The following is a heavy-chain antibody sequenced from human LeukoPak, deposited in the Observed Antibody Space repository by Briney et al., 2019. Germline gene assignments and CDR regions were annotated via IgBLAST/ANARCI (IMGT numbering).Heavy chain of an antibody. CDR1: GGSISSSNW. V-gene: IGHV4-4*02. Sequence: SGTLSPTCAVSGGSISSSNWWSWVRQPPGKGLEWIGEIYHSGSTNYNPSLKSRVTISVDKSKNQFSLKLSSVTAADTAVYYCARSRPHCSGGSCYSGWFDPWGQGTLVTVSS. CDR3: ARSRPHCSGGSCYSGWFDP. CDR2: IYHSGST. J-gene: IGHJ5*02. D-gene: IGHD2-15*01.